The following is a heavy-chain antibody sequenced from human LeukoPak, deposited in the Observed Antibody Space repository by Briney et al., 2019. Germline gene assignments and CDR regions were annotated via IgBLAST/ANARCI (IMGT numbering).Heavy chain of an antibody. V-gene: IGHV3-23*01. CDR1: GFTFNDYT. J-gene: IGHJ4*02. CDR2: ISGSGGST. Sequence: GGSLRLSCAASGFTFNDYTMTWVRQAQGKGLEWVSAISGSGGSTFYADSVKGRFTISRDNSKNTLYLQMNSLRAEDTAVYYCAKGRDGYNPSYFDYWGQGTLVTVSS. D-gene: IGHD5-24*01. CDR3: AKGRDGYNPSYFDY.